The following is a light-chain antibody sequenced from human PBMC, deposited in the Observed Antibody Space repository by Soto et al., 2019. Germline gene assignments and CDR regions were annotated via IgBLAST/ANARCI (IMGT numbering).Light chain of an antibody. CDR1: HAIRND. CDR2: AAS. CDR3: LQDYSYPRT. Sequence: AIQMTQSPSSLSASIGDRVTITCRASHAIRNDLGWYQQKPGKAPNLLIYAASNLQSGVPSRFSGSGSGTDFTLTISSLQPEDFATYYCLQDYSYPRTFGQGTKVEIK. J-gene: IGKJ1*01. V-gene: IGKV1-6*01.